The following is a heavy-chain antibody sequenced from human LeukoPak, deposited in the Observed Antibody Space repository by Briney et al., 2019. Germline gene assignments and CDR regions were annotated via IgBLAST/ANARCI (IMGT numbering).Heavy chain of an antibody. Sequence: PGGSLRLSCAASGFTSSSYEMNWVRQAPGKGLEWVSYISSSGSTIYYADSVKGRFTISRDNAKNSVYLQMNSLRAEDTALYYCARGSGSSWYFYFDYWGQGTLVTVSS. CDR3: ARGSGSSWYFYFDY. J-gene: IGHJ4*02. V-gene: IGHV3-48*03. D-gene: IGHD6-13*01. CDR2: ISSSGSTI. CDR1: GFTSSSYE.